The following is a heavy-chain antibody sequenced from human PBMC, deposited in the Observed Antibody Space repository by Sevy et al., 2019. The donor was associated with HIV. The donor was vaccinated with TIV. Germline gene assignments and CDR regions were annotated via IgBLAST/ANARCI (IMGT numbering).Heavy chain of an antibody. CDR3: ATHALSITIFGVVTRNWFDP. J-gene: IGHJ5*02. CDR1: GGSISRNSHY. V-gene: IGHV4-39*01. CDR2: IYYSEST. Sequence: SETLSLTCTVSGGSISRNSHYWGWIRQPPGKGLEWIGSIYYSESTYYSPSLKSRVTISGDTSKNQFSLKLSSVTAADTAVYYCATHALSITIFGVVTRNWFDPWGQGTLVTVSS. D-gene: IGHD3-3*01.